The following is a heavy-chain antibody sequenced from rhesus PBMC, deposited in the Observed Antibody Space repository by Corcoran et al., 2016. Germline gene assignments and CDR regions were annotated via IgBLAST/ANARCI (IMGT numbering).Heavy chain of an antibody. Sequence: VHLQESGPGLGKPSETLSLTCAVSGESLYGNSCTWTAPSPGKGLEGIWYISGNTATTSYNPSLVGLVTISKDTSQNQYSLMLTSVTAADTAIDYCTRDAISFDVWGRGVLVTVSS. V-gene: IGHV4-147*01. CDR2: ISGNTATT. J-gene: IGHJ5-2*02. CDR1: GESLYGNS. CDR3: TRDAISFDV.